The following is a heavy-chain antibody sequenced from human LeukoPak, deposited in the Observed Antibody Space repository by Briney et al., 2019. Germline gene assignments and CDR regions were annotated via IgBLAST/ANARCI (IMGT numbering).Heavy chain of an antibody. CDR3: ARDQGSDYYDSSGHDAFDI. J-gene: IGHJ3*02. CDR1: GGSISSYY. CDR2: IYYSGST. Sequence: PSETLSLTCTVSGGSISSYYGSWIRQPPGKGLEWIGYIYYSGSTNYNPSLKSRVTISVDTSKNQFSLKLSSVTAADTAVYYCARDQGSDYYDSSGHDAFDIWGQGTMVTVSS. D-gene: IGHD3-22*01. V-gene: IGHV4-59*01.